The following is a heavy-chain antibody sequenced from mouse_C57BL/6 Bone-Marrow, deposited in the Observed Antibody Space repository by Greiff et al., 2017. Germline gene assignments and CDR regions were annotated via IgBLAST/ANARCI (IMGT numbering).Heavy chain of an antibody. J-gene: IGHJ1*03. CDR2: INPSGGYT. D-gene: IGHD2-3*01. CDR1: GYTFTSYW. Sequence: QVQLQQSGAELAKPGASVKLSCKASGYTFTSYWMHWVKQRPGQGLEWIGYINPSGGYTKYNQKFKDKATLTADNSSSTAYMQLSSLTYEDSAVYYCARWDDGYYGGYWYFDVWGTGTTVTVSS. V-gene: IGHV1-7*01. CDR3: ARWDDGYYGGYWYFDV.